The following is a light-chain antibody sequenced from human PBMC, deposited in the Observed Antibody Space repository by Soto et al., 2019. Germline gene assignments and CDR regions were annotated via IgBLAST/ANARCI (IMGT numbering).Light chain of an antibody. V-gene: IGKV3-20*01. J-gene: IGKJ1*01. Sequence: IVLTQSPGTLSLSPGERDTLSCRASQSVSSSYLAWYQQKPGQAPRLLIYGASSRATGIPDRFSGSGSGTDFTLTISRLEPEDFAVYYCQQYGSSQWTFGQGTKVDI. CDR3: QQYGSSQWT. CDR2: GAS. CDR1: QSVSSSY.